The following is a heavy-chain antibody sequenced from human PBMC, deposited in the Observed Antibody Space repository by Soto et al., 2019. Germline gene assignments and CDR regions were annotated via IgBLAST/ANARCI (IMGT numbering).Heavy chain of an antibody. J-gene: IGHJ6*02. CDR2: ISYDGSNK. CDR1: GFTLSRKG. D-gene: IGHD6-19*01. V-gene: IGHV3-30*18. CDR3: AKDALTVAGPQRGSLDV. Sequence: GGSLRLSCAASGFTLSRKGMRWFRQAPGKGLEWVAVISYDGSNKYYGDSVKGRFTISRDNSKNTVYLQMNSLRAEDTAVYYCAKDALTVAGPQRGSLDVWGQGXTVTV.